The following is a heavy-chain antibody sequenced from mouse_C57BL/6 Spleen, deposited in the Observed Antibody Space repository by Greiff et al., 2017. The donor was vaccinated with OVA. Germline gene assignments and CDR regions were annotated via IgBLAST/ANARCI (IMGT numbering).Heavy chain of an antibody. CDR3: AREGDYDYAMDY. CDR2: INPCNGGT. V-gene: IGHV1-53*01. Sequence: VQLQQPGTELVKPGASVKLSCKASGYTFTSYWMHWVKQRPGQGLEWIGNINPCNGGTNYNEKFKSKATLTVDKSSSTAYLQLSSLTSEDSAVDDCAREGDYDYAMDYWGQGTSVTVSS. J-gene: IGHJ4*01. D-gene: IGHD2-4*01. CDR1: GYTFTSYW.